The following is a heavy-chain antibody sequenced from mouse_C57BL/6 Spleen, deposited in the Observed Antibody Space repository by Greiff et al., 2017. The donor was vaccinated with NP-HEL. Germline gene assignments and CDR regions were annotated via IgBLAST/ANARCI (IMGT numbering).Heavy chain of an antibody. J-gene: IGHJ2*01. Sequence: VQLQQSGAELVRPGASVTLSCKASGYTFTDYEMHWVKQTPVHGLEWIGAIDPETGGTAYNQKFKGKAILTADKSSSTAYMELRSLTSEDSAVYYCTRRGNYYGSSGYFDYWGQGTTLTVSS. D-gene: IGHD1-1*01. CDR1: GYTFTDYE. V-gene: IGHV1-15*01. CDR2: IDPETGGT. CDR3: TRRGNYYGSSGYFDY.